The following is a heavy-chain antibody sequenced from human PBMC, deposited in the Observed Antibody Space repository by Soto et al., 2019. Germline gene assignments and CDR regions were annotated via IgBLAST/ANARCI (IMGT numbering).Heavy chain of an antibody. CDR2: ISAYNGNT. V-gene: IGHV1-18*04. D-gene: IGHD3-3*01. CDR1: GYTFTSYG. CDR3: ARDLSERFLEWFLNGMDV. J-gene: IGHJ6*02. Sequence: ASVKVSCKASGYTFTSYGISWVRQAPGQGLEWMGWISAYNGNTNYAQKLQGRVTMTTDTSTSTAYMELRSLRSDDTAVYYCARDLSERFLEWFLNGMDVWGQGTTVTVSS.